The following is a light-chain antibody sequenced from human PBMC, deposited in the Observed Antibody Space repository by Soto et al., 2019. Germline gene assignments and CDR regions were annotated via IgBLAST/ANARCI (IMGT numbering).Light chain of an antibody. CDR1: SSDVGGYNY. CDR3: SSYSSSSTLV. J-gene: IGLJ1*01. Sequence: QSVLTQPASVSGSPGQSITISCTGTSSDVGGYNYVSWYQQHPGKAPKVLISEVRNRPSGVSTRFYASKSGNTASLTISGLQVEDEADYSCSSYSSSSTLVFGTGTKVTVL. CDR2: EVR. V-gene: IGLV2-14*01.